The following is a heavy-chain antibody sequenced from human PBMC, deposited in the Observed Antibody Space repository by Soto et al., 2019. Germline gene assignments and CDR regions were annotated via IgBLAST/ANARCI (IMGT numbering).Heavy chain of an antibody. D-gene: IGHD2-15*01. V-gene: IGHV1-69*12. CDR1: GGTFSSYA. CDR3: ASPGYCSGGSCGAFDI. Sequence: QVQLVQSGAEVKKPGSSVKVSCKASGGTFSSYAISWVRQAPGQGLEWMGGIIPIFGTANYAQKFQGRVTITADESTSTAYMELSSLRSEDRAVYYCASPGYCSGGSCGAFDIWGQGTMVTVSS. J-gene: IGHJ3*02. CDR2: IIPIFGTA.